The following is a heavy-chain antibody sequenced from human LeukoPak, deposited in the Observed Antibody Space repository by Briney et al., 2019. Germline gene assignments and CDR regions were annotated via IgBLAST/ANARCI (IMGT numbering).Heavy chain of an antibody. CDR1: GGSISSSSYY. J-gene: IGHJ4*02. Sequence: SETLSLTCTVSGGSISSSSYYWGWIRQPPGKGLEWIGSIYYSGSTYYNPSLKSRVTISVDTSKNQFSLKLSSVTAADTAVYYCARAGFRRGLSGYYSHWGQGTLVTVSS. CDR3: ARAGFRRGLSGYYSH. V-gene: IGHV4-39*07. D-gene: IGHD3-22*01. CDR2: IYYSGST.